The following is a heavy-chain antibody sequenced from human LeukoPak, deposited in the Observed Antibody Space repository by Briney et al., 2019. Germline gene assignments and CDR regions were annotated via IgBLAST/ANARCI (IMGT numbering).Heavy chain of an antibody. CDR1: GGSFSGYY. V-gene: IGHV4-34*01. Sequence: SETLSLTCAVYGGSFSGYYWSWIRQPPGKGLEWIGEINHSGSTNYNPSLKSRVTMSVDTSKNQFSLKLGSVTAADTAVYYRARDEPFDYWGQGTLVTVSS. J-gene: IGHJ4*02. CDR2: INHSGST. CDR3: ARDEPFDY.